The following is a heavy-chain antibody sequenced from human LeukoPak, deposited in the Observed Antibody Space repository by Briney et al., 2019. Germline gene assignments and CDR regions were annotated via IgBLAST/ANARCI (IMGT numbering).Heavy chain of an antibody. V-gene: IGHV3-23*01. CDR1: GFTFSNYA. D-gene: IGHD6-19*01. CDR2: INDSGGST. CDR3: AKPAISSRGWYYDY. Sequence: GGSLRLSCAASGFTFSNYAMSWVRQAPGKGLEGVSAINDSGGSTYYADSVKGRFTISRDNSKNTLYMQMNSLRAEDTAVYYCAKPAISSRGWYYDYWGQGTLVTVSS. J-gene: IGHJ4*02.